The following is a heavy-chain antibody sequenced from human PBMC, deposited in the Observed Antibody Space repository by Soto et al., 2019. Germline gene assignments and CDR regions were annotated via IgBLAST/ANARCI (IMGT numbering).Heavy chain of an antibody. CDR3: AKVGIVVVPAAKEGAFDI. CDR2: ISGSGGST. J-gene: IGHJ3*02. D-gene: IGHD2-2*01. V-gene: IGHV3-23*01. Sequence: GGSLRLSCAASGFTFSSYAMSWVRQAPGKGLEWVSAISGSGGSTYYADSVKGRFTISRDNSKNTLYLQMNSLRAEDTAVYYCAKVGIVVVPAAKEGAFDIWGQGTMVTVSS. CDR1: GFTFSSYA.